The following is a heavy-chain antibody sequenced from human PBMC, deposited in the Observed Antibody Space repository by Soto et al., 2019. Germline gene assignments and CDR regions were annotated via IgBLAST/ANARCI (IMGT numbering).Heavy chain of an antibody. V-gene: IGHV3-74*01. D-gene: IGHD3-3*01. CDR3: ARDFENYDFWSGYPPTFDY. J-gene: IGHJ4*02. Sequence: GGSLRLSCAASGFTFSSYWMHWVCQAPGKGLVWVSRINSDGSSTSYADSVKGRFTISRDNAKNTLYLQMNSLRAEDTAVYYCARDFENYDFWSGYPPTFDYWGQGTLVTVSS. CDR1: GFTFSSYW. CDR2: INSDGSST.